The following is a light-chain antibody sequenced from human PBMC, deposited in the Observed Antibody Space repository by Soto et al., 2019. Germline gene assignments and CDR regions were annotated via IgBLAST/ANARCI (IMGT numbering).Light chain of an antibody. J-gene: IGKJ1*01. CDR1: QSVSSSY. CDR3: QQYGRSGT. CDR2: GAS. Sequence: EIAMTQAPATLSMSPRARPTLSCRASQSVSSSYSAWYQQKPGQAPRLLIYGASSRATGIPDRFSGSGSGTDFTLTISRLEPEDFAVYYCQQYGRSGTFGQGTKVDIK. V-gene: IGKV3-20*01.